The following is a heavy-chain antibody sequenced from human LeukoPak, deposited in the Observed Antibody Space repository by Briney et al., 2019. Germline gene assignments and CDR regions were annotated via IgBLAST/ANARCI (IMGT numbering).Heavy chain of an antibody. D-gene: IGHD1-26*01. CDR1: GFTFSSYG. J-gene: IGHJ3*02. Sequence: PGRSLRLSCAASGFTFSSYGMHWVRQAPGKGLEWVALISYDGTNEYYADSVKGRFTFSRDNSKNTLYLQMNNLRAEDTAVYYCARRARSGSQRHAFDIWGQGAMVTVSS. CDR3: ARRARSGSQRHAFDI. V-gene: IGHV3-30*03. CDR2: ISYDGTNE.